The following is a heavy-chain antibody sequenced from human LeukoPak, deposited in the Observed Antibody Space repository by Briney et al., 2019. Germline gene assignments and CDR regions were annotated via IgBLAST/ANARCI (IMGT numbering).Heavy chain of an antibody. CDR1: GFTLSSYW. Sequence: GGSLRLSCAASGFTLSSYWMHWVRQAPGKGLEWVAVISYDGSNKYYADSVKGRFTISRDNSKNTLYLQMNSLRAEDTAVYYCAKEGRTKEMGYCSGGSCYDLDYWGQGTLVTVSS. J-gene: IGHJ4*02. CDR2: ISYDGSNK. V-gene: IGHV3-30*18. D-gene: IGHD2-15*01. CDR3: AKEGRTKEMGYCSGGSCYDLDY.